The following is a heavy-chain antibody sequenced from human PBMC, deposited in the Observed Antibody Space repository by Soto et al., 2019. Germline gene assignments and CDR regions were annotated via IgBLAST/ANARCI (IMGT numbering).Heavy chain of an antibody. CDR2: ISAYNGNT. Sequence: ASVKVSCKASGYTFTSYGISWVRQAPGQGLEWMGWISAYNGNTNYAQKLQGRVTMTTDTSTSTAYMELRSLRSDDTAVYYCARDPSPYYDFWSAYSNPQFDYWGQGTLVTVSS. D-gene: IGHD3-3*01. V-gene: IGHV1-18*04. J-gene: IGHJ4*02. CDR3: ARDPSPYYDFWSAYSNPQFDY. CDR1: GYTFTSYG.